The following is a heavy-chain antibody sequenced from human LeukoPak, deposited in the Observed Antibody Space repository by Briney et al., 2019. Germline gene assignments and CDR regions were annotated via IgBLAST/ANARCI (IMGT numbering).Heavy chain of an antibody. J-gene: IGHJ4*02. Sequence: PGRSLRLSCAASGFTFSSYAMHWVRQAPGKGLEWVAVISYDGSNKYYADSVKGRFTISRDNSKNTLYLQMNSLRAEDTAVYYCARDHYYGSGSYHFDYWGQGTLLTVSS. CDR2: ISYDGSNK. CDR1: GFTFSSYA. CDR3: ARDHYYGSGSYHFDY. D-gene: IGHD3-10*01. V-gene: IGHV3-30*04.